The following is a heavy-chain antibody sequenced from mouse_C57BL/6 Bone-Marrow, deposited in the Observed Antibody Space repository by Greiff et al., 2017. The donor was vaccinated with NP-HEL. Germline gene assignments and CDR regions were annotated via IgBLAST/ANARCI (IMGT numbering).Heavy chain of an antibody. CDR2: SRNKANDYTT. Sequence: EVQVVESGGGLVQSGRSLRLSCATSGFTFSDFYMEWVRQAPGQGLEWIAASRNKANDYTTEYSASVKGRFIVSRDTSQSILYLQMNALRAEDTAIYYCARDAWGYFDYWGQGTTLTVSS. CDR1: GFTFSDFY. CDR3: ARDAWGYFDY. V-gene: IGHV7-1*01. J-gene: IGHJ2*01.